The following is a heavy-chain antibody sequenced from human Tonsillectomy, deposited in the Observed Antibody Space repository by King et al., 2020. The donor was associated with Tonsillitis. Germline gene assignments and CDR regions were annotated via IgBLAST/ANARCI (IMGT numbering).Heavy chain of an antibody. CDR2: IHYSGST. V-gene: IGHV4-30-4*07. CDR3: ARGDYDPLTDWLDS. J-gene: IGHJ5*01. Sequence: QLQESGPGLVKPSETLSLTCAVSGGSISSGGYSWNWIRQPPGKRPEWIGYIHYSGSTYYNPSLKSRVTILLDTSKNQFSLKLSSVTAADTAVYYCARGDYDPLTDWLDSWGQGTLVTVSS. CDR1: GGSISSGGYS. D-gene: IGHD3-9*01.